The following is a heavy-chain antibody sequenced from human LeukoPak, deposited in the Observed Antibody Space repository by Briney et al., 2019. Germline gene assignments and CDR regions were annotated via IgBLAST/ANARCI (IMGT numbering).Heavy chain of an antibody. Sequence: ASVKVPCKASEYTFTSYAMHWVRQAPGQRLEWMGWINAGNGNTQYSQKFQGRVTITRDTSANTAYMELSSLRSEDTAVYYCARDRGIAADAPQWAINWFDPWGQGTLVTVSS. V-gene: IGHV1-3*01. CDR3: ARDRGIAADAPQWAINWFDP. CDR1: EYTFTSYA. D-gene: IGHD6-13*01. J-gene: IGHJ5*02. CDR2: INAGNGNT.